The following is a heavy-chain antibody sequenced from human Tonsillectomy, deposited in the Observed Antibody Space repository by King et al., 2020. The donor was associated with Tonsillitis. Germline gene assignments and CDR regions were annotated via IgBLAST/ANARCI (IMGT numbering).Heavy chain of an antibody. Sequence: QLQESGPGLVKPSETLSLTCSVSGGFINSSNYYWGWIRQPPGKGPEWIGSIYYNGNTYYNSSLQSRVSISVDKSKKQFSLKLTSVTAADTAVYYCARHDPVEIRWPTAFESWGQGTLVIVSS. CDR3: ARHDPVEIRWPTAFES. CDR1: GGFINSSNYY. J-gene: IGHJ4*02. D-gene: IGHD2-21*02. V-gene: IGHV4-39*01. CDR2: IYYNGNT.